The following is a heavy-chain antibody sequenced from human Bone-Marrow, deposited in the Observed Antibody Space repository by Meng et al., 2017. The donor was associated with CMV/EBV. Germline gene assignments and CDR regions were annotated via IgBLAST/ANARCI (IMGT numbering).Heavy chain of an antibody. CDR1: GYSISSGYY. CDR2: IYHSGST. V-gene: IGHV4-38-2*02. D-gene: IGHD5-12*01. Sequence: SETLSLTCTVSGYSISSGYYWGWIRQPPGKGLEWIGSIYHSGSTYYNPSLKSRVTISVDTSKNQFSLKLSFVTAADTAVYYCARDWGGYSGYDRLVFDYWGQGTLVTVSS. CDR3: ARDWGGYSGYDRLVFDY. J-gene: IGHJ4*02.